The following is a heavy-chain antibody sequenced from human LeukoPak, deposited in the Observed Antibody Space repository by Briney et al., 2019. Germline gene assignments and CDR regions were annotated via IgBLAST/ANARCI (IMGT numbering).Heavy chain of an antibody. J-gene: IGHJ4*02. CDR3: ATTPRIL. D-gene: IGHD2-15*01. Sequence: GGSLRLSCAPSGFTLSSNYMSCVRHAPGKGLEWVSVIYSGGSTYYADSVKGRFTISRDNSKNTLYLQMNSLRAEDTAVYYCATTPRILWGQGTLVTVSS. CDR1: GFTLSSNY. CDR2: IYSGGST. V-gene: IGHV3-53*01.